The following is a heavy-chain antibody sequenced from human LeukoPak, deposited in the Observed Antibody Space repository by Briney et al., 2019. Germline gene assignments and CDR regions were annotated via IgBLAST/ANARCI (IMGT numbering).Heavy chain of an antibody. Sequence: GGSLRLSCAASGFTFSNAWMSWVRQAPGKGLEWVGRIKSKTDGGTTDYAAPVKGRFTISRDDSKNTLYLQMNSLKTEDTAVYYCTTGLRFRRLGAFDIWGQGTMVTVSS. CDR1: GFTFSNAW. V-gene: IGHV3-15*01. CDR3: TTGLRFRRLGAFDI. J-gene: IGHJ3*02. CDR2: IKSKTDGGTT. D-gene: IGHD5-12*01.